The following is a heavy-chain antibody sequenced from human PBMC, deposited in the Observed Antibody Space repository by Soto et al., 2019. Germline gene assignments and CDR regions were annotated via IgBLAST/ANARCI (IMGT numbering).Heavy chain of an antibody. Sequence: GASVKVSCKASGYTFASYGSSWVRQAPGQGLEWMGWISAYNGNTNYAQKLQGRVTMTTDTSTSTAYMELRSLRSDDTAVYYCARDRYYYDSSGYYYDFDYWGQGTLVTVSS. V-gene: IGHV1-18*01. CDR2: ISAYNGNT. J-gene: IGHJ4*02. CDR3: ARDRYYYDSSGYYYDFDY. CDR1: GYTFASYG. D-gene: IGHD3-22*01.